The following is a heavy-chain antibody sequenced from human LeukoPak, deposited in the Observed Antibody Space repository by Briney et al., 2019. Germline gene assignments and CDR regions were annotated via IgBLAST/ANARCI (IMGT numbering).Heavy chain of an antibody. Sequence: SETLSLTCAVYGGSLSGHYWNWIRQPPGKGLEWIGEINHGGRTNYNPSLRSRVIISVDTSKNHFSLRLTSVTAADTAVYYCARGTLYSGWSYYLDYWGQGTLVTVSS. CDR1: GGSLSGHY. V-gene: IGHV4-34*01. J-gene: IGHJ4*02. CDR3: ARGTLYSGWSYYLDY. D-gene: IGHD6-19*01. CDR2: INHGGRT.